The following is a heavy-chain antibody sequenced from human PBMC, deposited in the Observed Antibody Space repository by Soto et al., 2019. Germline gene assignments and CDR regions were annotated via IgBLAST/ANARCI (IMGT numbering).Heavy chain of an antibody. J-gene: IGHJ6*02. CDR3: ARTDCSSTSCYNYYYYGMDV. D-gene: IGHD2-2*01. CDR1: GYTFTSYY. CDR2: INPSGGST. V-gene: IGHV1-46*01. Sequence: ASVKVSCKASGYTFTSYYMHWVRQAPGQGLEWMGIINPSGGSTSYAQKFQGRVTMTRDTSTSTAYMELSSLRSEDSAVFYCARTDCSSTSCYNYYYYGMDVWGQGTTVTVSS.